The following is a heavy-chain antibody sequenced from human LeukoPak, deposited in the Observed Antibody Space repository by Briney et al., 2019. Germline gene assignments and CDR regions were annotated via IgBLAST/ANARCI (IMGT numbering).Heavy chain of an antibody. J-gene: IGHJ5*02. CDR1: GFTFSSYA. V-gene: IGHV3-23*01. Sequence: GGSLRLSCAASGFTFSSYAMSWVRQAPGKELEWVSAISGSGGSTYYADSVKGRFTISRDNSKNTLYLQMNSLRAEDTAVYYCAKIWATYYDILTGEGGFDPWGQGTLVTVSS. D-gene: IGHD3-9*01. CDR2: ISGSGGST. CDR3: AKIWATYYDILTGEGGFDP.